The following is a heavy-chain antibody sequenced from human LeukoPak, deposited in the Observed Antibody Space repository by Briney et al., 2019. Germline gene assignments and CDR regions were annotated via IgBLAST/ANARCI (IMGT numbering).Heavy chain of an antibody. Sequence: ASVKVSCTASGYTFTGYYMHWVRQAPGQGLEWMGWINPNSGGTNYAQKFQGRVTMTRDTSISTAYMGLSRLRSDDTAVYYCARDEGYYDSSGYYYVGAFDIWGQGTMVTVSS. J-gene: IGHJ3*02. CDR2: INPNSGGT. D-gene: IGHD3-22*01. V-gene: IGHV1-2*02. CDR1: GYTFTGYY. CDR3: ARDEGYYDSSGYYYVGAFDI.